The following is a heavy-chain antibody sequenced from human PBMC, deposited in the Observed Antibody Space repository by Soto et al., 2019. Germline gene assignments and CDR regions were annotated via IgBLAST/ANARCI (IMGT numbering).Heavy chain of an antibody. D-gene: IGHD5-18*01. CDR2: IYYSGST. CDR1: GGSISSYY. CDR3: ARVKDTAMDPFDY. Sequence: SETLSLTCTVSGGSISSYYWSWIRQPPGKGLEWIGYIYYSGSTYYNPSLKSRVTISVDTSKNQFSLKLSSVTAADTAVYYCARVKDTAMDPFDYWGQGTLVTVSS. V-gene: IGHV4-59*08. J-gene: IGHJ4*02.